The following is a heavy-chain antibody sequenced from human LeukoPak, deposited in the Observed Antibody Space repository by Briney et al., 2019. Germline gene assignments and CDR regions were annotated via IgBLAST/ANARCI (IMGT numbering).Heavy chain of an antibody. CDR2: INHSGST. Sequence: SETLSLTCAVYGGSFSGYYWSWIRQPPGKGLEWIGEINHSGSTNYNPSLKSRVTISVDTSKNQFSLKLSSVTAADTAVYYCASSRVDIVAYEDYWGQGTLVTVSS. V-gene: IGHV4-34*01. CDR3: ASSRVDIVAYEDY. J-gene: IGHJ4*02. CDR1: GGSFSGYY. D-gene: IGHD5-12*01.